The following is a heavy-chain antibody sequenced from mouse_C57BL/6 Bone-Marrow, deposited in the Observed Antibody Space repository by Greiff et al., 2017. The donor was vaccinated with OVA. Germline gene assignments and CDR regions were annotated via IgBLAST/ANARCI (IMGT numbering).Heavy chain of an antibody. Sequence: DVKLQESGPELVKPGASVKMSCKASGYTFTDYNMHWVKQSHGKSLEWIGYINPNNGGTSYNQKFKGKATLTVNKSSSTAYMELRSLTSEDSAVYYCARSYYYGSSYDYWGQGTTLTVSS. CDR1: GYTFTDYN. V-gene: IGHV1-22*01. D-gene: IGHD1-1*01. CDR3: ARSYYYGSSYDY. CDR2: INPNNGGT. J-gene: IGHJ2*01.